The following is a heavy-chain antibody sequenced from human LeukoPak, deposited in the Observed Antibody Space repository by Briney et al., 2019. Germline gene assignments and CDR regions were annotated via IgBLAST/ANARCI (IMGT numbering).Heavy chain of an antibody. CDR1: GGSISSYY. V-gene: IGHV4-59*01. D-gene: IGHD6-19*01. CDR3: ARDGGYNSGWPYFDY. CDR2: IYYSGST. Sequence: PSETLSLTCTVSGGSISSYYWSWIRQPPGKGLEWIGYIYYSGSTNYNPSLKRRVTISVDTSKNQFSLQLRSVTAADTAVYYCARDGGYNSGWPYFDYWGQGTLVPVSS. J-gene: IGHJ4*02.